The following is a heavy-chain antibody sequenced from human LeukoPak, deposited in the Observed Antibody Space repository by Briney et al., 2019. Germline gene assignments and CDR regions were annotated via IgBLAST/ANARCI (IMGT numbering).Heavy chain of an antibody. CDR1: GGTFSSYA. CDR2: IIPIFGTA. D-gene: IGHD3-3*01. J-gene: IGHJ3*02. CDR3: ATYDFWRGDAFDI. V-gene: IGHV1-69*01. Sequence: ASVKVSCKASGGTFSSYAISWVRQAPGQGLEWMGGIIPIFGTANYAQKFQGRVTITADESTSTAYMELSSLRSEDTAVYYCATYDFWRGDAFDIWGQGTMVTVSS.